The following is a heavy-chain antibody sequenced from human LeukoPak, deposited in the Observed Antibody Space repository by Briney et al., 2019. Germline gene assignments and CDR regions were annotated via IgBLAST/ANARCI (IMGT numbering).Heavy chain of an antibody. D-gene: IGHD4-11*01. CDR3: ASGRMTTETTYCFDP. CDR2: IIPIFGIT. CDR1: GGTFISSA. Sequence: ASVKVSCKASGGTFISSAITWVRQAPGQGLEWMGRIIPIFGITDYAQKFQGRVTITADKSTNTAYMEFSSLRSEDTAVYYCASGRMTTETTYCFDPWGQGTLITVSS. V-gene: IGHV1-69*04. J-gene: IGHJ5*02.